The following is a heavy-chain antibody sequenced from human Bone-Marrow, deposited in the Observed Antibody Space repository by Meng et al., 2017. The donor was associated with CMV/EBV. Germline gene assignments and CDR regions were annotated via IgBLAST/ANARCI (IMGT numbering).Heavy chain of an antibody. J-gene: IGHJ4*02. CDR1: GFTVSSNY. V-gene: IGHV3-66*02. CDR3: ARDLIGTTGGWEPFDY. CDR2: IYSGGST. Sequence: GESLKISWAASGFTVSSNYMSWVRQAPGKGLEWVSVIYSGGSTYYADSVKGRFTISRDNSKNTLYLQMNSLRAEDTAVYYCARDLIGTTGGWEPFDYWGQGTLVTVS. D-gene: IGHD4-17*01.